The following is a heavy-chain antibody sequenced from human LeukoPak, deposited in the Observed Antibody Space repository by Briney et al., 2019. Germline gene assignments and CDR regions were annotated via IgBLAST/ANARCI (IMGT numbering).Heavy chain of an antibody. Sequence: GGSLRLSCAASGFTLSDYYMSWIRQAPGKGLEWVSYISSSGSTIYYADSVKGRFTISRDNAKNSLYLQMNSLRAEDTAVYYYAREMCGGDCKIDYWGQGTLVTVSS. CDR3: AREMCGGDCKIDY. J-gene: IGHJ4*02. CDR1: GFTLSDYY. CDR2: ISSSGSTI. V-gene: IGHV3-11*01. D-gene: IGHD2-21*02.